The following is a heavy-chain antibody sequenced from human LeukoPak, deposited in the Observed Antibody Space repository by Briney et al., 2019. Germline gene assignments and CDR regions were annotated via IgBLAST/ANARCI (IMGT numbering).Heavy chain of an antibody. D-gene: IGHD3-3*01. CDR2: IYYSGST. CDR1: GGSISSSSYY. V-gene: IGHV4-61*05. Sequence: SETLSLTCTVSGGSISSSSYYRGWIRQPPGKGLEWIGYIYYSGSTNYNPSLKSRVTISVDTSKNQFSLKLSSVTAADTAVYYCARGAYDFWSGSRNWFDPWGQGTLVTVSS. J-gene: IGHJ5*02. CDR3: ARGAYDFWSGSRNWFDP.